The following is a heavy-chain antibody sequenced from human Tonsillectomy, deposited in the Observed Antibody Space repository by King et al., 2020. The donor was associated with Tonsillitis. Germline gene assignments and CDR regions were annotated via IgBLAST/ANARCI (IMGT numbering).Heavy chain of an antibody. D-gene: IGHD6-13*01. Sequence: VQLVESGGGLVQPGGSLRLSCAASGFTFSSYAMSWVRQAPGKGLEWVSAMGGSGGSTYCADSVKGRFTISRANSKNTLYLQMNSLRADDTAVYYCAKGYSSSWYAGATWFDPWGQGTLVTVSS. CDR2: MGGSGGST. J-gene: IGHJ5*02. CDR1: GFTFSSYA. V-gene: IGHV3-23*04. CDR3: AKGYSSSWYAGATWFDP.